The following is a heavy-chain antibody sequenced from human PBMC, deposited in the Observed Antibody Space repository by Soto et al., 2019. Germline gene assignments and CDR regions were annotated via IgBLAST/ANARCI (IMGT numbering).Heavy chain of an antibody. CDR1: GFTLSDYY. CDR3: ARADSGYAHGYYYYGMDV. CDR2: ISSSSSTI. Sequence: GGSLRLSCAASGFTLSDYYMSWIHQAPGKGLEWVSYISSSSSTIYYADSVKGRFTISRDNAKNSLYLQMNSLRAEDTAVYYCARADSGYAHGYYYYGMDVWGQGTTVTVSS. V-gene: IGHV3-11*04. D-gene: IGHD5-12*01. J-gene: IGHJ6*02.